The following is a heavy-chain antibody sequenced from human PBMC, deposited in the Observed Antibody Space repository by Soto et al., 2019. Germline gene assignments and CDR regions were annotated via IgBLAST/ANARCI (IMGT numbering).Heavy chain of an antibody. D-gene: IGHD6-19*01. J-gene: IGHJ4*02. CDR2: INPNSGGT. CDR1: GYTFTGYY. Sequence: ASVKVSCKASGYTFTGYYMHWVREAPGQGLEWMGWINPNSGGTNYAQKFQGRVTMTRDTSISTDYMELSRLRSDDTAVYYCARVDDSSGWSYYADYWDKGT. V-gene: IGHV1-2*02. CDR3: ARVDDSSGWSYYADY.